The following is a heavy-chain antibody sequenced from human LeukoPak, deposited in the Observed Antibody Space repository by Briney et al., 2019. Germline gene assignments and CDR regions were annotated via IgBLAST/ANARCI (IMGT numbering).Heavy chain of an antibody. CDR3: AKDIGSYYDC. CDR1: GFAFSSYS. Sequence: PGGSLRLSCAGSGFAFSSYSMNWVRQAPGKGLEWVSSISTSSSYIYYADSLKRRFTISRDNAMNSLYLHMNSLRAEDTAVYYCAKDIGSYYDCWGPEVLVTVSS. D-gene: IGHD3-10*01. J-gene: IGHJ4*02. CDR2: ISTSSSYI. V-gene: IGHV3-21*01.